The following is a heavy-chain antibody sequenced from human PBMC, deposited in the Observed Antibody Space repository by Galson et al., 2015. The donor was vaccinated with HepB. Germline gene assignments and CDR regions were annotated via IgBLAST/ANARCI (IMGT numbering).Heavy chain of an antibody. Sequence: SLRLSCAASGFTFSSYAMHWVRQAPGKGLEWVAVISYDGSNKYYADSVKGRFTISRDNSKNTLYLQMNSLRAEDTAVYYCARDFAMWVGYYYGMDVWGQGTTVTVSS. D-gene: IGHD2-2*01. CDR2: ISYDGSNK. CDR3: ARDFAMWVGYYYGMDV. J-gene: IGHJ6*02. CDR1: GFTFSSYA. V-gene: IGHV3-30-3*01.